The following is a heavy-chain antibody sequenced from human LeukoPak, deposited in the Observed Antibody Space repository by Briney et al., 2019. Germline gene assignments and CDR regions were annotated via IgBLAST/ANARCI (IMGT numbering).Heavy chain of an antibody. V-gene: IGHV1-69*13. CDR1: GGTFSNYP. Sequence: ASVKVSFKASGGTFSNYPIIWVRLAPGRGLECLGGIIPVYGTANYAQMFHGRITLTAQESTATAYMELRRLTSDDTAMYFCATHTGGYNYWWFDIWGQGTLVTVSS. J-gene: IGHJ5*02. CDR2: IIPVYGTA. CDR3: ATHTGGYNYWWFDI. D-gene: IGHD5-24*01.